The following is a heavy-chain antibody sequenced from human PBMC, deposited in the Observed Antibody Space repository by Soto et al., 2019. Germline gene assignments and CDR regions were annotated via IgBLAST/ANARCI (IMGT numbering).Heavy chain of an antibody. CDR2: IVPSVDTT. V-gene: IGHV1-69*18. D-gene: IGHD5-18*01. CDR3: ARCRQPPDTADPYAVDV. CDR1: GGTFSRSG. J-gene: IGHJ6*02. Sequence: QVQLVQSGTEVKKPGASVKVSCKASGGTFSRSGFHWVRQAPGQGLEWMGMIVPSVDTTNYAQKFQARVTISADQFPSTAYMELRTLRSEDTSVYYCARCRQPPDTADPYAVDVWGQGTRVIVSS.